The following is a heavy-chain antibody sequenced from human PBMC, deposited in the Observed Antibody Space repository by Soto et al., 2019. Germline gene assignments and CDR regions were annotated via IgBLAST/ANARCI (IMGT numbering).Heavy chain of an antibody. J-gene: IGHJ3*02. D-gene: IGHD4-17*01. Sequence: ETLSLTCTVSGGSISSYYWSWIRQPPGKGLEWIGYIYYSGSTNYNPSLKSRVTISVNTSKNQFSPKLSSVTAADTAVYYCAREMNYGDYGAFDIWGQGTMVTVSS. CDR2: IYYSGST. CDR3: AREMNYGDYGAFDI. V-gene: IGHV4-59*01. CDR1: GGSISSYY.